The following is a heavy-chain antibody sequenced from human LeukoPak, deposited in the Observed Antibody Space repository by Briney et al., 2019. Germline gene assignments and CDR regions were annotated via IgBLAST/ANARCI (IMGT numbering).Heavy chain of an antibody. CDR1: GFTFSSYA. J-gene: IGHJ4*02. CDR3: ARDVHQWELVDY. Sequence: GGSLRLSCAASGFTFSSYAMSWVRQAPGKGLEWVSAISGSGGSTYYADSVKGRFTISRDNSKNTLYLQMNSLRAEDTAVYYCARDVHQWELVDYWGQGTLVTVSS. CDR2: ISGSGGST. D-gene: IGHD1-26*01. V-gene: IGHV3-23*01.